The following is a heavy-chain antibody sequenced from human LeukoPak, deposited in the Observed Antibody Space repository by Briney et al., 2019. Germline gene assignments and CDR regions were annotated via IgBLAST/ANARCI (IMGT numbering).Heavy chain of an antibody. Sequence: GGSLRLSCAASGFTLSSYAMSWVRQAPGKGLEWVSAISGSGGSTYYADSVKGRFTISRDNAKNSLYLQMNSLRAEDTAVYYCARDSLYDFWSGYLEVADYWGQGTLVTVSS. CDR3: ARDSLYDFWSGYLEVADY. V-gene: IGHV3-23*01. J-gene: IGHJ4*02. D-gene: IGHD3-3*01. CDR1: GFTLSSYA. CDR2: ISGSGGST.